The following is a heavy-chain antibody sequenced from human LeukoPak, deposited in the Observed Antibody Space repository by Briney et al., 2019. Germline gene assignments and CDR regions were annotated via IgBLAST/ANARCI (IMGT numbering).Heavy chain of an antibody. Sequence: GGSLRLSCAASGFTFSSYGMHWVRQAPGKGLEWVAFIRYDGSNKYYADSVKGRFTISRDNSKNTLYLQMNSLRAEDTAVYYCAKLTVVDTEIDYWGQGTLATVSS. V-gene: IGHV3-30*02. CDR3: AKLTVVDTEIDY. CDR1: GFTFSSYG. J-gene: IGHJ4*02. D-gene: IGHD5-18*01. CDR2: IRYDGSNK.